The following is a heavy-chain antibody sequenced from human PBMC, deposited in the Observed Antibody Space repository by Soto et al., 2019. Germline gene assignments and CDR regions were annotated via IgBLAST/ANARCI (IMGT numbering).Heavy chain of an antibody. Sequence: QVQLQESGPGLVKPSQTLSLTCTLSGGSIRSGGYYWTWIRQHPGKGLEWIGYIYYTGSTYYNPSLKSRVTISVDTSKTQFSLKLSSLTAADTAVYYCSATVTTPSRAFDIWGQGTMVTVSS. J-gene: IGHJ3*02. CDR3: SATVTTPSRAFDI. CDR2: IYYTGST. CDR1: GGSIRSGGYY. V-gene: IGHV4-31*03. D-gene: IGHD4-17*01.